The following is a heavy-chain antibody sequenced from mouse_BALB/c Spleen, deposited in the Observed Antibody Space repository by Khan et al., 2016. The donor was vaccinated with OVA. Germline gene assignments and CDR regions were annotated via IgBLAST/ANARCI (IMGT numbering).Heavy chain of an antibody. Sequence: QVQLKESGPGLVAPSQSLSITCTVSGFSLSRYNIHWVRQPPGKGLEWLGMIWGGGGTDYNSTLKSRLNISKDNSKSQVFLKMNSLQTDDTAMYYCARAYYRYDGYYAMDYWGQVTSVTVSS. CDR2: IWGGGGT. CDR1: GFSLSRYN. D-gene: IGHD2-14*01. V-gene: IGHV2-6-4*01. J-gene: IGHJ4*01. CDR3: ARAYYRYDGYYAMDY.